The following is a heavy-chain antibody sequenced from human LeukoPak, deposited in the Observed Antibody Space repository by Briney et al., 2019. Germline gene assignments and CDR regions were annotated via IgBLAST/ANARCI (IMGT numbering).Heavy chain of an antibody. CDR2: ISSSSTYI. J-gene: IGHJ4*02. CDR1: GFTFSSYA. D-gene: IGHD6-13*01. CDR3: ARVAEAAAFDY. Sequence: GGSLRLSCAASGFTFSSYAMSWVRQAPGKGLEWVSSISSSSTYIYYADSVKGRFTISRDNAKNSLYLQMNSLRADDTAVYYCARVAEAAAFDYWGQGTLVTVSS. V-gene: IGHV3-21*01.